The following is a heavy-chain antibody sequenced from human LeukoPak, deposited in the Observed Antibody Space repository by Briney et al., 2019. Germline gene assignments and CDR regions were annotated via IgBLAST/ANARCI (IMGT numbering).Heavy chain of an antibody. V-gene: IGHV1-2*07. CDR1: GYTFAGYY. J-gene: IGHJ4*02. CDR3: ARVTRYYYESGSYSDFDY. Sequence: ASVKVSCRTSGYTFAGYYVHWVRQAPGQGLEWLGWVNPNSGVTSYAHRFQGRVTMTRDTFISTVYMELSTLRSDDTAVYYCARVTRYYYESGSYSDFDYWGQGTLVTVSS. CDR2: VNPNSGVT. D-gene: IGHD3-10*01.